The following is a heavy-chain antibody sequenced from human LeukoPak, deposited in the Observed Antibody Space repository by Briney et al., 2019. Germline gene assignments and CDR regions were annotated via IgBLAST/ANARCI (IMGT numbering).Heavy chain of an antibody. CDR1: GFTFSSYA. D-gene: IGHD3-22*01. CDR3: ARVLDYDSSGYYYPGFDY. CDR2: INHSGST. V-gene: IGHV4-34*01. Sequence: GSPRLSCAASGFTFSSYAMSWVRQPPGKGLEWIGEINHSGSTNYNPSLKSRVTISVDTSKNQFSLKLSSVTAADTAVYYCARVLDYDSSGYYYPGFDYWGQGTLVTVSS. J-gene: IGHJ4*02.